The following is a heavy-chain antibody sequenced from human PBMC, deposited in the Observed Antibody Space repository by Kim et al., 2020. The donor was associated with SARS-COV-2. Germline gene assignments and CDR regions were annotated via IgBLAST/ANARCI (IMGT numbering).Heavy chain of an antibody. J-gene: IGHJ4*01. CDR1: GFTFSDYA. Sequence: GGSLRLSCAASGFTFSDYAMTWVRQVPGEGLDWVSSIDKNGRNIYYTDSAKGRFTISRDNSKHTLYLQMNSLRAEDTAVYYCAKKGRDTSRWNSFDYWG. D-gene: IGHD2-2*01. V-gene: IGHV3-23*05. CDR3: AKKGRDTSRWNSFDY. CDR2: IDKNGRNI.